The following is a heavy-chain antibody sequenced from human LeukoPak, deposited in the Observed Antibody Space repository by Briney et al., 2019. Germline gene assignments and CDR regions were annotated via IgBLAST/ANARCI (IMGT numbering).Heavy chain of an antibody. J-gene: IGHJ6*02. CDR3: ARDRYSNSFYYYYAMDV. CDR1: GGSFSGQY. D-gene: IGHD4-11*01. V-gene: IGHV4-34*01. Sequence: SETLSLTCAVFGGSFSGQYWSWIRQPPGKGLEWIGEINHRGSTTYNPSLKSRVTISVDTFKSQFSLKVRSLTAADTAVYYCARDRYSNSFYYYYAMDVWGQGTTVTVSS. CDR2: INHRGST.